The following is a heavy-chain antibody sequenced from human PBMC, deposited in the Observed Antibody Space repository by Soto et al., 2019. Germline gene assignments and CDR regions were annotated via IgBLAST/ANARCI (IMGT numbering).Heavy chain of an antibody. D-gene: IGHD3-16*01. CDR3: AKRGRAGGHFDY. J-gene: IGHJ4*02. CDR2: ISGSGGNT. Sequence: EVQLLESGGGLVQPGGSLRLSCAASGFTFSSYAMNWVRQAPGKGLEWVSAISGSGGNTYYADSVKGRFTISRDNSKNTLYLPKHSPRAEDTAVYYCAKRGRAGGHFDYWGQGTLVTVSS. V-gene: IGHV3-23*01. CDR1: GFTFSSYA.